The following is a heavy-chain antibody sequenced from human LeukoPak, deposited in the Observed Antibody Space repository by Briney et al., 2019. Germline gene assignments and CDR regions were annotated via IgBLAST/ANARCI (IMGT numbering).Heavy chain of an antibody. CDR2: FSGSGGST. Sequence: GGSLRLSCAASGFTFSSYAMNWVRQAPGKGLEWVSAFSGSGGSTYYADSVKGRFTISRDNAKNSLYLQMNSLRAEDTAVYYCARVLHKRNYDSSTYYGYWGQGTLVTVSS. V-gene: IGHV3-23*01. CDR3: ARVLHKRNYDSSTYYGY. D-gene: IGHD3-22*01. CDR1: GFTFSSYA. J-gene: IGHJ4*02.